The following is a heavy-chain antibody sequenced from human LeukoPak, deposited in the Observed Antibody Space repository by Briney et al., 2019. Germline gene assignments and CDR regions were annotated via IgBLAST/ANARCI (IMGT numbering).Heavy chain of an antibody. CDR2: ISGSGGST. D-gene: IGHD2-8*01. Sequence: GGSLRLSCAASGFTFSSYAMSWVRQAPGKGLEWVSAISGSGGSTYYADSVKGRFTISRDNSKNTLYLQMNSLRAEDTAVYYCAKQGCPNGVCFSYYYYMDVWGRGTTVTVSS. J-gene: IGHJ6*03. CDR1: GFTFSSYA. V-gene: IGHV3-23*01. CDR3: AKQGCPNGVCFSYYYYMDV.